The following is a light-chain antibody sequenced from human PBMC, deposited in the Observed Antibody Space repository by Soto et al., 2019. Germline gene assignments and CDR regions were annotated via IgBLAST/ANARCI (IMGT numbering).Light chain of an antibody. V-gene: IGKV3-15*01. Sequence: EIVMTQSPATLSVSPGERATLSCRASQSVSSNLAWYQQKPGQAPRLLIDGASTRATGIPARFSGSGSGTEFTLTISSLQSEDFAVYYCQQYDKWWTFGQGTKVEIK. CDR2: GAS. CDR3: QQYDKWWT. J-gene: IGKJ1*01. CDR1: QSVSSN.